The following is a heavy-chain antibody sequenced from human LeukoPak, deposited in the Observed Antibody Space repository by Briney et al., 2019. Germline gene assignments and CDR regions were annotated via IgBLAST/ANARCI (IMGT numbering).Heavy chain of an antibody. D-gene: IGHD4/OR15-4a*01. Sequence: GGSLRLSCAASGFTFNSYAMSWVRQAPGKGLEWVSAISAGGGSTYYADSVKGRFTISRDNSKNTLYLQMNSLRAEDTAVYYCAKGQAKAFDIWSQGTMVTVSS. CDR1: GFTFNSYA. J-gene: IGHJ3*02. CDR2: ISAGGGST. V-gene: IGHV3-23*01. CDR3: AKGQAKAFDI.